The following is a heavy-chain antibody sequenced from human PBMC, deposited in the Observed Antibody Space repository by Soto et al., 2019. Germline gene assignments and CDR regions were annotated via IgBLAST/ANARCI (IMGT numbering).Heavy chain of an antibody. CDR1: GVASGDYD. CDR2: IYYSGST. Sequence: WVVLSRPWSVVGVASGDYDGSWIRQPPGKGREWIGYIYYSGSTNYNPSLKSRVTISVDTSKNQFSLKLSSVTAADTAVYYCARARGYCSSTSCYNYYFDYWGQGTLVTVS. V-gene: IGHV4-59*01. D-gene: IGHD2-2*02. CDR3: ARARGYCSSTSCYNYYFDY. J-gene: IGHJ4*02.